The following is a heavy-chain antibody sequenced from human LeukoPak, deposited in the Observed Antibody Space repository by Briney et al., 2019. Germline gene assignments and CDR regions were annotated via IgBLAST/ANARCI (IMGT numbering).Heavy chain of an antibody. D-gene: IGHD3-22*01. Sequence: GGSLRLSCAASGFTFDDYGMSWVRQAPGKGPEWVSGINWNGGSTGYADSVEGRFTISRDNAKSSLYLRMNSLRAEDTALYYCARVPQYSYDSSGHLNWYFDLWGRGTLVTASS. V-gene: IGHV3-20*04. CDR3: ARVPQYSYDSSGHLNWYFDL. CDR2: INWNGGST. J-gene: IGHJ2*01. CDR1: GFTFDDYG.